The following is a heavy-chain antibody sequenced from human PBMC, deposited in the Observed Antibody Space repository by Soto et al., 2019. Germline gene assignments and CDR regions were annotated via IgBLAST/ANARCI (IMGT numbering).Heavy chain of an antibody. D-gene: IGHD2-15*01. CDR3: ARDRSGSPVAPTDPAFDY. CDR1: GASISSGNL. CDR2: IYHSGIT. J-gene: IGHJ4*02. V-gene: IGHV4-4*02. Sequence: QVQLQELGSGLVKSSGTLSLTCTVSGASISSGNLWTWIRQSHGKELEWIGDIYHSGITKYNPSLKSRVSIILDSSKNQFSLKLSSVTAADTAVYYCARDRSGSPVAPTDPAFDYWGQGTLVTVPS.